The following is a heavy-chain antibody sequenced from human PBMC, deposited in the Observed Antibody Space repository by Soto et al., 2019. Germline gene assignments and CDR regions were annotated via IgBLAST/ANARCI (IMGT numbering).Heavy chain of an antibody. V-gene: IGHV4-31*03. Sequence: PSETLSLTCTVSGGSISSGGYYWSWIRQHPGTGLEWIGHISYSGSTYFNPSLKSRVTISVDTSKNQFSLKLSSVTAADTAVYYCARGVTLVRGVIHTPYFDYWGQGALVTVSS. CDR1: GGSISSGGYY. CDR2: ISYSGST. D-gene: IGHD3-10*01. J-gene: IGHJ4*02. CDR3: ARGVTLVRGVIHTPYFDY.